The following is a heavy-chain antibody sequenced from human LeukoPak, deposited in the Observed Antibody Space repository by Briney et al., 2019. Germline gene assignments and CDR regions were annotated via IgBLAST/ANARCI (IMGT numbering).Heavy chain of an antibody. CDR1: GGSISSGGYY. J-gene: IGHJ5*02. CDR2: IYYSGST. V-gene: IGHV4-31*03. CDR3: ARGAAIVRVGATLYNWFDP. Sequence: SETLSLTCTVSGGSISSGGYYWSWIRQHPGKGLEWIGYIYYSGSTYYNPSLKSRVTISVDTSKNQFSLKLSSVTAADTAVYYCARGAAIVRVGATLYNWFDPWGQGTLVTVSS. D-gene: IGHD1-26*01.